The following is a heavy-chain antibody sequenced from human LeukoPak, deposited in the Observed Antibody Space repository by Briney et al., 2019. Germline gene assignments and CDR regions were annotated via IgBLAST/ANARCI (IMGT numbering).Heavy chain of an antibody. CDR1: GGSFSGYY. D-gene: IGHD6-19*01. Sequence: TETLSLTCAVYGGSFSGYYWSWIRQPPGKGLEWIGEINHSGSTNYNPSLKSRVTISVDTSKNQFSLKLSSVTAADTAVYYCASVPYSSGWSYYFDYWGQGTLATVSS. J-gene: IGHJ4*02. V-gene: IGHV4-34*01. CDR2: INHSGST. CDR3: ASVPYSSGWSYYFDY.